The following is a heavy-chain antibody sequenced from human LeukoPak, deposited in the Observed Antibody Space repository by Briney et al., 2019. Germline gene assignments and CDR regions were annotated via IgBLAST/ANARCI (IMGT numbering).Heavy chain of an antibody. J-gene: IGHJ4*02. Sequence: GGSLRLSCAASGFKFSSYSMKWVRQAPGKGLEWVSFISSSSSYIYYADSLKGRFTISRDNAKNSLYLQMNSLRAEDTALYYCARVRHSSPYYFDYWGQGTLVTVSS. D-gene: IGHD6-6*01. CDR3: ARVRHSSPYYFDY. CDR1: GFKFSSYS. CDR2: ISSSSSYI. V-gene: IGHV3-21*04.